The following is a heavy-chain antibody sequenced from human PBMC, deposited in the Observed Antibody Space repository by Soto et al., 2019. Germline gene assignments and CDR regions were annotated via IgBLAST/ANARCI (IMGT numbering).Heavy chain of an antibody. CDR2: INHSGST. D-gene: IGHD4-17*01. J-gene: IGHJ4*02. Sequence: PSETLSLTCAVYGGSFSGYYWSWIRQPPGKGLEWIGEINHSGSTNYNPSLKSRVTISVDTSKNQFSLQLSSVTAADTAVYYCARMPTVVPRDKWGQGTLVTVSS. V-gene: IGHV4-34*01. CDR1: GGSFSGYY. CDR3: ARMPTVVPRDK.